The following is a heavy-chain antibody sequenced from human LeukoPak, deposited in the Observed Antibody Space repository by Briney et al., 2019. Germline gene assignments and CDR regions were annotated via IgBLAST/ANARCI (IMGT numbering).Heavy chain of an antibody. V-gene: IGHV3-48*04. CDR3: AKMGLKQWPYNYFDY. D-gene: IGHD6-19*01. CDR2: ISSSSSTI. Sequence: GGSLRLSCAASGFTFSSCSMNWVRQAPGKGLEWVSYISSSSSTIYYADSVKGRSTISRDNAKNSLYLQMNSLRAEDTAVYYCAKMGLKQWPYNYFDYWGQGTLVTVSS. J-gene: IGHJ4*02. CDR1: GFTFSSCS.